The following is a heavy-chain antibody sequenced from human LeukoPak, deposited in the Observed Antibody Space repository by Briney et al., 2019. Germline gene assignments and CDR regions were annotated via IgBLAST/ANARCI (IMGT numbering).Heavy chain of an antibody. CDR2: IYYSGST. CDR1: GDSISSDY. CDR3: ARGGPYDILTGYRRGAFDI. Sequence: SETLSLTCTVSGDSISSDYWSWIRQPPGKGLEWIGYIYYSGSTNYSPSLKSRVTISVDTSKNQFSLKLSSVTAADTAVYYCARGGPYDILTGYRRGAFDIWGQGTMVTVSS. V-gene: IGHV4-59*01. D-gene: IGHD3-9*01. J-gene: IGHJ3*02.